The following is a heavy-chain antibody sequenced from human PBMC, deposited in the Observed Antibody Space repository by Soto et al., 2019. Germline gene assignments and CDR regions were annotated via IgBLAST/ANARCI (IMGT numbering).Heavy chain of an antibody. Sequence: GGSLRLSCAASGFTFSSYAMHWVRQAPGKGLEWVAVISYDGSNKYYADSVKGRFTISRDNSKNTLYLQMNSLRAEDTAVYYCARRTRRITMVRAKSDFDYWGQGTLVTVSS. J-gene: IGHJ4*02. D-gene: IGHD3-10*01. CDR2: ISYDGSNK. CDR1: GFTFSSYA. CDR3: ARRTRRITMVRAKSDFDY. V-gene: IGHV3-30-3*01.